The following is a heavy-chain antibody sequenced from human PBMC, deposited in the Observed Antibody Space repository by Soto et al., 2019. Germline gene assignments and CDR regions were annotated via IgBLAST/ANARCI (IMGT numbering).Heavy chain of an antibody. CDR3: ATDDMNRGRFDY. Sequence: GASVKVSCKASGHTSTHNGISWVRRAPGQGLEWMGWININRGDVNHAPKFQGRVTLTTDTSTTTAYMELRSLRLDDTAVYFCATDDMNRGRFDYWGHGTLVTVPS. J-gene: IGHJ4*01. CDR2: ININRGDV. CDR1: GHTSTHNG. V-gene: IGHV1-18*01.